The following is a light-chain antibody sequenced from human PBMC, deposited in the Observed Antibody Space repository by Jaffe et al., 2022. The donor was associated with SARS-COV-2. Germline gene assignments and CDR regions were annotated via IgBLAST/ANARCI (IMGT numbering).Light chain of an antibody. Sequence: DIQMTQSPSSLSASVGDRVTISCQATHDIGNYLNWYQQKPGKAPKLLLYDASNLETGVPSRFSGSGSGTDFTFTISSLQPEDIGTYYCQQHDVLPYTFGQGTKLEIK. CDR2: DAS. CDR3: QQHDVLPYT. CDR1: HDIGNY. V-gene: IGKV1-33*01. J-gene: IGKJ2*01.